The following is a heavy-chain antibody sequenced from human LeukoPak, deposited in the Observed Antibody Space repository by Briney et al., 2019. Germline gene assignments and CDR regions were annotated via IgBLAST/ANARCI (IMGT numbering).Heavy chain of an antibody. CDR1: GFTFSNAW. CDR3: TTVGCSRTQQDY. V-gene: IGHV3-15*01. Sequence: GGSLRLSCVASGFTFSNAWMSWVRQAPGKGLEWVGRIKSKTDGGTTDYAVPVKGRFTISRDDSKNTLYLQMNSLKIEDTAVYYCTTVGCSRTQQDYWGQGTLVTVSS. D-gene: IGHD6-13*01. J-gene: IGHJ4*02. CDR2: IKSKTDGGTT.